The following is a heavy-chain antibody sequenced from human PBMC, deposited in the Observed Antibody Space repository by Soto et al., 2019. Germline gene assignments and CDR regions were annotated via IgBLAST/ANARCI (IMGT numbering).Heavy chain of an antibody. J-gene: IGHJ4*02. CDR3: ARGYWFGELLATATYFDY. V-gene: IGHV1-18*04. Sequence: GASVKVSCKASGYTFTSYGISWVRQAPGQGLEWMGWISAYNGNTNYAQKLQGRVTMTTDTSTSTAYMELSSLRSEDTAVYYCARGYWFGELLATATYFDYWGQGTLVTVSS. D-gene: IGHD3-10*01. CDR2: ISAYNGNT. CDR1: GYTFTSYG.